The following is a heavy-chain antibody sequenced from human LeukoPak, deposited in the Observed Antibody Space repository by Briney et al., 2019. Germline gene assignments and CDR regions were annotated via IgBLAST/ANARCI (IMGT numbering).Heavy chain of an antibody. V-gene: IGHV3-64*01. J-gene: IGHJ4*02. CDR3: ARVLNYDSSGYFDY. D-gene: IGHD3-22*01. CDR2: ISSNGGST. Sequence: GGSLRLSCAASGFAFSNYAINWVRQAPGKGLEYVSAISSNGGSTYYANSVKGRFTISRDNSKNMLYLQMGSLRAEDMAVYYCARVLNYDSSGYFDYWGQGTLVTVSS. CDR1: GFAFSNYA.